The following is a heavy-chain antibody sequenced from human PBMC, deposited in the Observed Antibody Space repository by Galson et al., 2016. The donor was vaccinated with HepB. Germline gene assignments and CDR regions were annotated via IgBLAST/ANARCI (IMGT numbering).Heavy chain of an antibody. D-gene: IGHD5-18*01. CDR2: ISSSDSDK. Sequence: SLRLSCAASGFTFSSYDMNWVRQAPGKGLEWVSYISSSDSDKRYADSVKGRFTISRDNAKNSLYLQMNSLRAEDTAVYYCARMEIQLWSSYFDQWGQGTLVTVSS. CDR1: GFTFSSYD. J-gene: IGHJ4*02. CDR3: ARMEIQLWSSYFDQ. V-gene: IGHV3-48*03.